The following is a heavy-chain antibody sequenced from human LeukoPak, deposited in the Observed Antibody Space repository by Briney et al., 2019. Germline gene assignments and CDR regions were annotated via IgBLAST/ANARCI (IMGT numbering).Heavy chain of an antibody. CDR1: GFTFSSYS. V-gene: IGHV3-30*18. CDR2: ISYDGSNK. J-gene: IGHJ4*02. CDR3: AKLSGGSSGVDFDY. D-gene: IGHD1-26*01. Sequence: PGGSLRLSCAASGFTFSSYSMNWVRQAPGKGLEWVAVISYDGSNKYYADSVKGRFTISRDNSKNTLYLQMNSLRAEDTAVYYCAKLSGGSSGVDFDYWGQGTLVTVSS.